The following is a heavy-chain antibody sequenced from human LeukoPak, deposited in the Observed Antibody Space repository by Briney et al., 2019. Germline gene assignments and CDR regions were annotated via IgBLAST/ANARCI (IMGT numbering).Heavy chain of an antibody. CDR2: ISGSGDST. CDR3: ARDRGRYYDSRGFYWGYYFDS. D-gene: IGHD3-22*01. Sequence: GGSLRLSWAASGFTFSTYAVNWVGQAPGKGLKWVSTISGSGDSTYYADSVKGRFTISRDNSKDTLYLQMSSVRVDDTAVYYCARDRGRYYDSRGFYWGYYFDSWGQGILVTVST. V-gene: IGHV3-23*01. J-gene: IGHJ4*02. CDR1: GFTFSTYA.